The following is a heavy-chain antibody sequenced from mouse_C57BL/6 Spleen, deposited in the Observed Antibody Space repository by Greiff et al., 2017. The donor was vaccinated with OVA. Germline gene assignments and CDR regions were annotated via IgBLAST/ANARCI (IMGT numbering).Heavy chain of an antibody. J-gene: IGHJ2*01. D-gene: IGHD2-4*01. CDR1: GYSFTDYN. Sequence: EVQLQESGPELVKPGASVKISCKASGYSFTDYNMNWVKQSNGKSLEWIGVINPNYGTTSYNQKFKGKATLTVDQSSSTAYMQLNRLTSEDSAVYYCARSVYYDYDLYFDYWGQGTTLTVSS. V-gene: IGHV1-39*01. CDR3: ARSVYYDYDLYFDY. CDR2: INPNYGTT.